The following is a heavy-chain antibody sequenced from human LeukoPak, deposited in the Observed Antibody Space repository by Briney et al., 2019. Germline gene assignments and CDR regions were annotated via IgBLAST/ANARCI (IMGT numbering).Heavy chain of an antibody. D-gene: IGHD3-10*01. CDR1: GYRFTSYW. CDR3: ARQSRDGSKTRGYYFDF. V-gene: IGHV5-10-1*04. Sequence: LGESLKISCKGSGYRFTSYWISWVRQMPGKGLEWMGRIDPSDSYTNYSPSFQGQVTISADKSINTVYLQWSSLKASDTAMYYCARQSRDGSKTRGYYFDFWGQGTLVTVSS. CDR2: IDPSDSYT. J-gene: IGHJ4*02.